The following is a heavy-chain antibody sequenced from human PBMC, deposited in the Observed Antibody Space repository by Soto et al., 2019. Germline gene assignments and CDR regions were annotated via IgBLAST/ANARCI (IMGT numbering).Heavy chain of an antibody. D-gene: IGHD3-16*01. CDR1: GISMRDYY. Sequence: QVQLQESGPGLVKPSETLSLTCTVSGISMRDYYGSWIRQSPGKGLEHIGYLHYTGSDNYNPSLRSRLTISIDRSKNQFSLRLTSVTAADTAIYYCARSVHTFAGVIWGQGILVTVSS. J-gene: IGHJ4*02. CDR3: ARSVHTFAGVI. CDR2: LHYTGSD. V-gene: IGHV4-59*01.